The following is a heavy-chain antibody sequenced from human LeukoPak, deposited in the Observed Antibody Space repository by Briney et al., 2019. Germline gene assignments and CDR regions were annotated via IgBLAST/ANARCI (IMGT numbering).Heavy chain of an antibody. CDR3: AGGPQYTGSYPY. J-gene: IGHJ4*02. V-gene: IGHV3-48*03. D-gene: IGHD2-8*02. CDR1: GFTYSDCE. Sequence: GGSLRLSCAGSGFTYSDCEMAWVRQAPGTGLEWIAYISSEGSNEGTVIKYADSVKGRFTISRDDAKRSVYLQMNRLSAEDTAVYFCAGGPQYTGSYPYWGQGTLVTVSS. CDR2: ISSEGSNEGTVI.